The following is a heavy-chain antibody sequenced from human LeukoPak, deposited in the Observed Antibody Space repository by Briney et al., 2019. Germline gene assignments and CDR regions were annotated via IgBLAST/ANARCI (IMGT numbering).Heavy chain of an antibody. CDR2: VDPEDGET. J-gene: IGHJ6*03. CDR3: ATDGSGDYSKNYYMDV. CDR1: GYTFTDYY. V-gene: IGHV1-69-2*01. D-gene: IGHD4-11*01. Sequence: ASVKVSCKVSGYTFTDYYMHWAQHAPGKGLEWMGLVDPEDGETIYAEKFQGRVTITADTSTDTAYMELSSLRSEDTAVYYCATDGSGDYSKNYYMDVWGKGTTVTVSS.